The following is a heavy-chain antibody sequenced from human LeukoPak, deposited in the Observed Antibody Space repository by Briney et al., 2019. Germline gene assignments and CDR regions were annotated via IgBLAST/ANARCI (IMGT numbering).Heavy chain of an antibody. CDR2: INIGGTNT. V-gene: IGHV3-11*01. Sequence: GGSLRLSCAASGFTFNDYYMSCIRQAPGKGVEWLSYINIGGTNTHYADSVKGRFTISRDNAKKSLYLEMNNLRAEDTAVYYCATDGAGFDTWGQGVLVTVSS. J-gene: IGHJ5*02. CDR3: ATDGAGFDT. CDR1: GFTFNDYY.